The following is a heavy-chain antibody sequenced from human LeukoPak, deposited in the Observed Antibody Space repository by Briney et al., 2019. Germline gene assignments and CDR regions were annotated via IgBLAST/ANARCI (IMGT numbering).Heavy chain of an antibody. J-gene: IGHJ4*02. V-gene: IGHV1-2*04. Sequence: GASVKVACKGSGCTFTDYYIHWVRQAPGHGLEWMGWLNPNSGDTNYAQKFQGWVTMTRATSISTAYMELNRLTSDDTAVYYCASDGSRSPLYYFDYWGQGTLVTVSS. CDR3: ASDGSRSPLYYFDY. CDR2: LNPNSGDT. CDR1: GCTFTDYY. D-gene: IGHD1-26*01.